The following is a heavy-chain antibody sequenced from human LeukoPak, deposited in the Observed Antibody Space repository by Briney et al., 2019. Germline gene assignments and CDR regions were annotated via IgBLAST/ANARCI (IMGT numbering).Heavy chain of an antibody. V-gene: IGHV4-59*01. CDR2: IYYSGST. J-gene: IGHJ5*02. D-gene: IGHD3-10*01. Sequence: SETLSLTCTVSGGSISSYYWSWIRQPPGKGLEWIGYIYYSGSTNYNPSLKSRVTISVDTSKNQFSLKLSSVTAADTAVYYCAREGVLLWFGELFHGAFDPWGQGTLVTVSS. CDR1: GGSISSYY. CDR3: AREGVLLWFGELFHGAFDP.